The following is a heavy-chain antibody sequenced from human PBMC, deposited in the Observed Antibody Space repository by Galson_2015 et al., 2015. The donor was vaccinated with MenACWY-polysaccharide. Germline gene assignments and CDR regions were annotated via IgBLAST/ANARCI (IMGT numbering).Heavy chain of an antibody. V-gene: IGHV3-15*01. D-gene: IGHD2-15*01. Sequence: SLRLSCAASGFTFSNAWMSWVRQAPGKGLEWVGRIKSKTDGGTTDYAAPVKGRFTISRDDSKNTLYLQMNSLKTEDTAVYYCTTDMGYCSGGSCPLRGYWGQGTLVTVSS. CDR2: IKSKTDGGTT. CDR3: TTDMGYCSGGSCPLRGY. CDR1: GFTFSNAW. J-gene: IGHJ4*02.